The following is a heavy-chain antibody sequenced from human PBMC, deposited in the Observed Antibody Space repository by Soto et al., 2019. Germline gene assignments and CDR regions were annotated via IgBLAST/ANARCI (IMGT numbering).Heavy chain of an antibody. CDR1: GYTFTDNG. D-gene: IGHD3-10*01. CDR2: INCYNGDT. Sequence: ASVKVSCKASGYTFTDNGITWVRQAPGQGLEWMGWINCYNGDTKYAQKLLGRVTMTTDTSTSTAFMELRDLRADDTAVYFCARASTSGNYWHFYWGQGTLVTVSS. CDR3: ARASTSGNYWHFY. V-gene: IGHV1-18*01. J-gene: IGHJ4*02.